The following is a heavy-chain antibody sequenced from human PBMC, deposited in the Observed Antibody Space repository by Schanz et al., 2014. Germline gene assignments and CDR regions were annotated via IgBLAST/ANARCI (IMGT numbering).Heavy chain of an antibody. V-gene: IGHV4-4*02. CDR2: IYHNGDT. Sequence: QLQLQESGPGVVKPSGTLSLPCAVSGGSIISSTWWGWVRQPPGKGLEWIGEIYHNGDTSFNPSLKSRATMSVDKSKKEFSLRLTSLTAADTALYYCVRGVGAWEQRIFDYWGKGTLVTVSS. CDR3: VRGVGAWEQRIFDY. D-gene: IGHD1-26*01. J-gene: IGHJ4*02. CDR1: GGSIISSTW.